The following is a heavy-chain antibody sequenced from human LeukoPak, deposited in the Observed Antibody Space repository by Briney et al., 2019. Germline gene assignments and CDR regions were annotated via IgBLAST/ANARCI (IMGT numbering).Heavy chain of an antibody. CDR3: ARDLAGGNPVDY. CDR2: INPNSGDT. Sequence: GASVKVSCKASGYIFTGYYMHWVRQAPGQGLEWMGWINPNSGDTNYAQKFQGRVTMTRDTSISTAYMELSRLRSDDTAVYYCARDLAGGNPVDYWGQGTLVTVSS. J-gene: IGHJ4*02. CDR1: GYIFTGYY. V-gene: IGHV1-2*02. D-gene: IGHD4-23*01.